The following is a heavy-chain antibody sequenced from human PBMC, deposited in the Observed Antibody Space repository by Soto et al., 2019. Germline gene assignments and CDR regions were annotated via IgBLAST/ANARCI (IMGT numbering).Heavy chain of an antibody. V-gene: IGHV4-39*01. J-gene: IGHJ4*02. CDR3: VRQYGVDGYDS. CDR2: MFYTGST. CDR1: GGSINSASYY. Sequence: QLQLQESGPGLVKPSETLSLTCTVSGGSINSASYYWGWIRQPPGKGLDWIGSMFYTGSTYYSPSFRRRVTLSIDTSTNPFFLKLGSVTAADTSVYYCVRQYGVDGYDSWGRGILIFVSS. D-gene: IGHD5-12*01.